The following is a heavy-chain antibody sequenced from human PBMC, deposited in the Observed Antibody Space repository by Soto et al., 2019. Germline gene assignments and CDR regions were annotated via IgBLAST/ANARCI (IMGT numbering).Heavy chain of an antibody. V-gene: IGHV3-23*01. CDR1: GSTISDYV. CDR3: AKGIVVTLIEDAFQI. D-gene: IGHD3-22*01. CDR2: ISGSGINA. J-gene: IGHJ3*02. Sequence: VQLLESGGALVQSGGSLRLSCAASGSTISDYVMTWVRQAPGKGLEWVATISGSGINAYYADSVKGRFTISRDNSKSTLYLQMNTLRAEDTALYYCAKGIVVTLIEDAFQIWGQGTAVTVSS.